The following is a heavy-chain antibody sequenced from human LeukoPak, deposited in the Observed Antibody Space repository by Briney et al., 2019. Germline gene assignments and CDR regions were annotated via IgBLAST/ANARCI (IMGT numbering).Heavy chain of an antibody. V-gene: IGHV4-59*01. CDR2: IYYSGRT. J-gene: IGHJ6*02. CDR1: GDSITGYY. D-gene: IGHD2-15*01. Sequence: SETLSLTCTVSGDSITGYYWSWIRQPPGKGLEWIGYIYYSGRTNYNPSLKSRVTISVDTSKNQFSLKLSSVTAADTAVYYCARDLGYCSGGSCYAGYGMDVWGQGTTVTVSS. CDR3: ARDLGYCSGGSCYAGYGMDV.